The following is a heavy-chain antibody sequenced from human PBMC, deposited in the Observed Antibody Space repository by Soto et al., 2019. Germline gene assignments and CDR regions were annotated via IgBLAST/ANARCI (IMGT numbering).Heavy chain of an antibody. V-gene: IGHV4-59*02. CDR2: IYYSGST. D-gene: IGHD2-21*01. J-gene: IGHJ5*02. Sequence: GSLRLSCAASGFTVSSNYWSWIRQPPGKGLEWIGYIYYSGSTNYNPSLKSRVTISVDTSKNQFSLKLSSVTAADTAVYYCARFDSSDWFDPWGQGTLVTVSS. CDR1: GFTVSSNY. CDR3: ARFDSSDWFDP.